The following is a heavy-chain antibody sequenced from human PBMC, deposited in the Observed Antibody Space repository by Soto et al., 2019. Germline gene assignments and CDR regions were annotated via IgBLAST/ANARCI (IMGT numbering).Heavy chain of an antibody. CDR1: GYTFPSYG. CDR3: ARSRAGVVVPAAIFSY. V-gene: IGHV1-18*01. J-gene: IGHJ4*02. D-gene: IGHD2-2*01. Sequence: GASVKVSCMASGYTFPSYGISWVRQAPGQGLEWMGWISAYNGNTNYAQKLQGRVTMTTDTSTSTAYMELRSLRSDDTAVYYCARSRAGVVVPAAIFSYWGQGTLVTVSS. CDR2: ISAYNGNT.